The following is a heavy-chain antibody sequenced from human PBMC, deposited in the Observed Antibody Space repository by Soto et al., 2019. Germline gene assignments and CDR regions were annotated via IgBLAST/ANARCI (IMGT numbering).Heavy chain of an antibody. CDR2: LSGSGDFT. CDR3: AKVVTWTHFYYYMDV. J-gene: IGHJ6*03. D-gene: IGHD2-15*01. Sequence: GGSLRLSCEASTFIFSSYAMTWVRQAPGKGLEWVSALSGSGDFTFYADSVKGRFTISRDHSKNTLYLQMNSLRAEDTAVYYCAKVVTWTHFYYYMDVWGKGTTVTVSS. CDR1: TFIFSSYA. V-gene: IGHV3-23*01.